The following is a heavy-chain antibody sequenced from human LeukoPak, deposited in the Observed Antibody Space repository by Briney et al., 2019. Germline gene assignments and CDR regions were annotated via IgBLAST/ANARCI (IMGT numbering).Heavy chain of an antibody. V-gene: IGHV3-23*01. CDR2: ISGSGGST. CDR3: AREELRFLEWLSVY. CDR1: GFTFSSYA. Sequence: GGSLRLSCAASGFTFSSYAMSWVRQAPGKGLEWVSAISGSGGSTYYADSVKGRFTISRDNSKNTLYLQMNSLRAEDTAIYYCAREELRFLEWLSVYWGQGTLVTVSS. D-gene: IGHD3-3*01. J-gene: IGHJ4*02.